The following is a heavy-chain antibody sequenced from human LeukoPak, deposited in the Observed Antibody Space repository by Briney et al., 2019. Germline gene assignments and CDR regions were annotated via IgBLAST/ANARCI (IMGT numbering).Heavy chain of an antibody. CDR3: ASEAFCAGGSCNVQRVAS. D-gene: IGHD2-8*02. V-gene: IGHV1-2*02. CDR1: GYTFTAYY. J-gene: IGHJ4*02. Sequence: ASVKVSCKASGYTFTAYYIHWVRQAPGQGLEWMGWIDTNTGGTKYAQKFQGRVTITRDTSTGTAYMELSSLISGDTALYYCASEAFCAGGSCNVQRVASWGPGTLVTVSS. CDR2: IDTNTGGT.